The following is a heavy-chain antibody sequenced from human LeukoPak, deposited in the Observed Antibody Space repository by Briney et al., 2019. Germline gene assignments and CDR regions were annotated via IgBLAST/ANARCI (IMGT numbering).Heavy chain of an antibody. CDR3: ARCLWEPDYYYYYMDV. D-gene: IGHD1-14*01. V-gene: IGHV4-4*07. CDR2: IYTSVST. J-gene: IGHJ6*03. CDR1: GGSISSYY. Sequence: SETLSLTCTVSGGSISSYYWSWIRQPAGKGLEWIGRIYTSVSTNYNPSLKSRVTMSVDTSKNQCSLKLSSVTAADTAVYYCARCLWEPDYYYYYMDVWGKGTTVTVSS.